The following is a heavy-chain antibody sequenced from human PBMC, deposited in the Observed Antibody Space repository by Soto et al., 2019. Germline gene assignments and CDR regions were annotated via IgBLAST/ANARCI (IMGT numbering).Heavy chain of an antibody. J-gene: IGHJ6*02. CDR3: ARDRWFGERYYYGMDV. D-gene: IGHD3-10*01. Sequence: QVQLVQSGAEVKKPGASVKVSCKASGYTFTGYYMHWVRQAPGQGLEWMGWINPNSGGTNYAQKVQGWVTMTRDTSISTAYMELSRLRSDDTAVYYCARDRWFGERYYYGMDVWGQGTTVTVSS. CDR2: INPNSGGT. V-gene: IGHV1-2*04. CDR1: GYTFTGYY.